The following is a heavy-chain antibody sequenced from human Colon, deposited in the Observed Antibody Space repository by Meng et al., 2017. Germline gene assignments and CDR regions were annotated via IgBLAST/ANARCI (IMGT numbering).Heavy chain of an antibody. CDR1: GFTFSSYA. CDR3: ARDLHYGTSDS. V-gene: IGHV3-74*01. D-gene: IGHD3-16*01. J-gene: IGHJ4*02. Sequence: GESLKISCAASGFTFSSYAMIWVRQGEERGLEWVALIKTDGSITGYADSVEGRFTISRDNAKNMLYLQMNSLRAEDTAVYYCARDLHYGTSDSWGQGTLVTVSS. CDR2: IKTDGSIT.